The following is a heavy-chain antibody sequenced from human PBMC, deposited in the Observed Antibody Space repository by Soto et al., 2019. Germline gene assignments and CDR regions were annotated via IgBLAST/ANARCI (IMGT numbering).Heavy chain of an antibody. CDR1: GGSISSYY. D-gene: IGHD2-21*01. J-gene: IGHJ4*02. Sequence: QVQLQESGPGLVKPSETLSLTCTVSGGSISSYYWSWIRQPPGKGLEWNGYIYYSGGTNYNPSLTSRVTISVDTAKNQFSLTLSSVTAADTAVYYCARRWGGTFGYWGQGTLVTVSS. V-gene: IGHV4-59*01. CDR3: ARRWGGTFGY. CDR2: IYYSGGT.